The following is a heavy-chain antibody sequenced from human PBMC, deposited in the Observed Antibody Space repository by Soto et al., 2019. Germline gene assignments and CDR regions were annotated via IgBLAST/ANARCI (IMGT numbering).Heavy chain of an antibody. CDR1: GGTFSSYA. Sequence: SVKVSCKASGGTFSSYAISWVRQAPGQGLEWMGGIIPIFGTANYAQKFQGRVTITADESTSTAYMELSSLRSEDTAVYYCASAWTDSGAFDIWGQGTMVTVSS. V-gene: IGHV1-69*13. CDR3: ASAWTDSGAFDI. D-gene: IGHD5-12*01. J-gene: IGHJ3*02. CDR2: IIPIFGTA.